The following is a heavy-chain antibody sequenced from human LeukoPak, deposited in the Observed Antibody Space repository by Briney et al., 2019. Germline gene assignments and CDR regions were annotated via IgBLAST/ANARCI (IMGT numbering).Heavy chain of an antibody. CDR1: GGSISTYY. CDR3: ARELEIYGAFDI. Sequence: SETLSLTCAVSGGSISTYYWSWIRQPPGKGLEWIGYIYYSGSTNYNPSLKSRVTISVDTSKNQFSLKLSSVTAADTAVYYCARELEIYGAFDIWGQGTMVTGSS. V-gene: IGHV4-59*01. J-gene: IGHJ3*02. CDR2: IYYSGST. D-gene: IGHD3-3*01.